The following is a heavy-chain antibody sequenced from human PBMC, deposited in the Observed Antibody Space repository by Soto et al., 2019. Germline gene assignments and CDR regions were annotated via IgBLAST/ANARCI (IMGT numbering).Heavy chain of an antibody. CDR3: AKDYTVMRTAQIRPGIVNY. CDR1: GFTFSSYA. D-gene: IGHD1-26*01. V-gene: IGHV3-23*01. CDR2: ISGSGGST. Sequence: VQLLESGGGLVQPGGSLRLSCAASGFTFSSYAMSWVRQAPGKGLEWVSAISGSGGSTYYADSVKGRFTISRDNSKNTLYLQMNSLRAEDTAVYYCAKDYTVMRTAQIRPGIVNYWGQGTLVTVSS. J-gene: IGHJ4*02.